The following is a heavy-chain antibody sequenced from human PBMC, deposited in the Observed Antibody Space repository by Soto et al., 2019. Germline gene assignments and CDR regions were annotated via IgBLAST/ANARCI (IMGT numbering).Heavy chain of an antibody. D-gene: IGHD6-6*01. CDR1: GDSISRVGYS. CDR3: ARGSSSYYDYGMDV. CDR2: IYDSGST. V-gene: IGHV4-30-2*01. J-gene: IGHJ6*02. Sequence: SETLSLTCAVSGDSISRVGYSWTWIRQPPGKALEWIGNIYDSGSTSYNPSLKSRVTISVDTSKNQFSLRLTSVTAADTAVYFCARGSSSYYDYGMDVGGQGTTVTVSS.